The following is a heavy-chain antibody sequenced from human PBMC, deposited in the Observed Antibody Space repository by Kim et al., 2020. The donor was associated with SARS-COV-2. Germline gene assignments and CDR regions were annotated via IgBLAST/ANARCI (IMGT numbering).Heavy chain of an antibody. Sequence: SVKVSCKASGGTFSSYAISWVRQAPGQGLEWMGGIIPIFGTANYAQKFQGRVMITADESTSTAYMELSSLRSEDTAVYYCARDEDCTGGVCYDFDYWGQGTLVTVSS. CDR1: GGTFSSYA. CDR2: IIPIFGTA. J-gene: IGHJ4*02. V-gene: IGHV1-69*13. D-gene: IGHD2-8*02. CDR3: ARDEDCTGGVCYDFDY.